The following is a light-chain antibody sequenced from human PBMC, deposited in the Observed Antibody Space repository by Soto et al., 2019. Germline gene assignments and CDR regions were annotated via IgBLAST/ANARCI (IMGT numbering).Light chain of an antibody. V-gene: IGKV3-20*01. Sequence: DIVLTQSPGTLSLSPGEAAIVSCRASQSVSTYLNWYQQRPGQAPRLLIYGASTRASGVPDRFSGSGSGTDFTLTINSLEPEDVALYYCQHHGGSPLFAFGPGTRVDFK. CDR1: QSVSTY. CDR2: GAS. CDR3: QHHGGSPLFA. J-gene: IGKJ3*01.